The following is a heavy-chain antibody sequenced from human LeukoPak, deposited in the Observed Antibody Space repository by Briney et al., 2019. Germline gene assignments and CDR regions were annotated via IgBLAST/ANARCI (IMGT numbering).Heavy chain of an antibody. CDR2: INHSGST. J-gene: IGHJ4*02. CDR1: GGSFSGYY. D-gene: IGHD5-12*01. Sequence: SETLSLTCAVYGGSFSGYYWSWLRQPPGKGLEWIGEINHSGSTNYNPSLKSRVTVSVDTSKNQFSLKLSSVTAADTAVYYCASKPLDPDIVAYYLDYWGQGTLVTVSP. CDR3: ASKPLDPDIVAYYLDY. V-gene: IGHV4-34*01.